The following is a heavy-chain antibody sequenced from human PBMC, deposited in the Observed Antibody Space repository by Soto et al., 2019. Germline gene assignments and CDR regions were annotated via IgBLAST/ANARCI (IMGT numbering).Heavy chain of an antibody. CDR2: INAGNGDT. D-gene: IGHD2-15*01. J-gene: IGHJ4*02. V-gene: IGHV1-3*01. CDR1: GYTFTSYA. CDR3: ASGYCSGGSCEGPFDY. Sequence: GASVKVSCKASGYTFTSYAMHWVRQAPGQRLEWMGWINAGNGDTEHSQRFQGRVTMTRNTSVSTAYMELSSLRSEDTAVYYCASGYCSGGSCEGPFDYWGQGTLVTVSS.